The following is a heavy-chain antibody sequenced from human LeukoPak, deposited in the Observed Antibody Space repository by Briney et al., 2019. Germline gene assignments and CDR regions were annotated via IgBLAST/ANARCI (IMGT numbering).Heavy chain of an antibody. CDR2: INGDGSST. D-gene: IGHD6-19*01. V-gene: IGHV3-74*01. J-gene: IGHJ4*02. CDR3: AEPAVAGY. CDR1: GFTFSSYR. Sequence: PGGSLRLSCAASGFTFSSYRMHWVRQAPGKGLVWVSFINGDGSSTNYADSVKGRFTISRDNAKNTVYLQMNSLRAEDTAVYYCAEPAVAGYWGLGTLVTVSS.